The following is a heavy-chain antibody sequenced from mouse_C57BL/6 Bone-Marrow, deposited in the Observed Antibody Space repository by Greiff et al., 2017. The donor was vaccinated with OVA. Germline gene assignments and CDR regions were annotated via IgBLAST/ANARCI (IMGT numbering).Heavy chain of an antibody. D-gene: IGHD4-1*02. Sequence: QVQLQQSGAELARPGASVKLSCTASGYTFTSYWMHWVKQRPGRGLEWIGRIGPNSGGTKYNEKLKSQATLTVDKPSSTAYMQLSSLTSEDSAVDYCARDQLAYFDYWGQGTTLTVSS. CDR2: IGPNSGGT. J-gene: IGHJ2*01. CDR3: ARDQLAYFDY. CDR1: GYTFTSYW. V-gene: IGHV1-72*01.